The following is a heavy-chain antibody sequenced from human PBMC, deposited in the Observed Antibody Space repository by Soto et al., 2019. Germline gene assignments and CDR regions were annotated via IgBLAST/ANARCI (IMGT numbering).Heavy chain of an antibody. Sequence: EVQLVESGGGLIQPGGSLRLSCAASGFTVSSNYMSWVRQAPGKGLEWVSVIYSGGSTYYADSVKGRFTISRDNSKNTLYLQMNSLRAEDTAVYYCARDACGGDCYRYYYYGMDVWGQGTMVTVSS. V-gene: IGHV3-53*01. CDR2: IYSGGST. J-gene: IGHJ6*02. D-gene: IGHD2-21*02. CDR1: GFTVSSNY. CDR3: ARDACGGDCYRYYYYGMDV.